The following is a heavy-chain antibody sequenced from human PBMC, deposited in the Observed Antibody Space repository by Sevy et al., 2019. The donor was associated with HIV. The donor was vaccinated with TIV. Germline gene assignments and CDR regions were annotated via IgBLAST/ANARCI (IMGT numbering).Heavy chain of an antibody. CDR2: INHSGST. CDR1: GGSFSGYY. CDR3: ARGSTYDFWSGYLYYCYGMDV. D-gene: IGHD3-3*01. V-gene: IGHV4-34*01. Sequence: SETLSLTCAVYGGSFSGYYWSWIRQPPGKGLEWIGEINHSGSTNYNPSLKSRVTISVDTSNNQFSLKLSSVTAADTAVYYCARGSTYDFWSGYLYYCYGMDVWGQGTTVTVSS. J-gene: IGHJ6*02.